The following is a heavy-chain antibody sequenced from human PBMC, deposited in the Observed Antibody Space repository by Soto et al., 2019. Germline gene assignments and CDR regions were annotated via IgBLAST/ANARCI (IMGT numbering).Heavy chain of an antibody. J-gene: IGHJ6*02. CDR1: GGSISSYY. CDR3: ARHKAQQLPPLNPFGYGMDV. D-gene: IGHD6-13*01. Sequence: SETLSLTCTVSGGSISSYYWSWIRQPPGKGLEWIGYIYYSGSTNYNPSLKSRVTISVDTSKNQFSLKLSSVTAADTAVYYCARHKAQQLPPLNPFGYGMDVWGQGTTVTVSS. CDR2: IYYSGST. V-gene: IGHV4-59*08.